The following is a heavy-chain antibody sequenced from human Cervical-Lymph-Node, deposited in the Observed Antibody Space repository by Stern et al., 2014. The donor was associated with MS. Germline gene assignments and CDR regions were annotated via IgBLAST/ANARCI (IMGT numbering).Heavy chain of an antibody. Sequence: VQLVESGGGLVKPGGSLRLSCAASGFTFSSYSMNWVRQAPGQGLEWVASISSGGGYIYYADSLKDRFTISRDNAKNSLYLQMNSLRAEDTAVYYCARGRGGNYRYYFDYWGQGTLVTVSS. D-gene: IGHD4-23*01. V-gene: IGHV3-21*01. CDR1: GFTFSSYS. CDR3: ARGRGGNYRYYFDY. CDR2: ISSGGGYI. J-gene: IGHJ4*02.